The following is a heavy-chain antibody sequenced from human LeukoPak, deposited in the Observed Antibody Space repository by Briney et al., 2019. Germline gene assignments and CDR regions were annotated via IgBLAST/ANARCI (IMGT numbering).Heavy chain of an antibody. CDR3: AREFVDTAMGASYSYYYYGMDV. CDR2: IYYSGST. Sequence: SSETLSLTCTVSGGSISSYYWSWIRQPPGKGLEWIGYIYYSGSTNYNPSLKSRVTISVDTSKNQFSLKLSSVTAADTAVYYCAREFVDTAMGASYSYYYYGMDVRGQGTTVTVSS. J-gene: IGHJ6*02. V-gene: IGHV4-59*01. D-gene: IGHD5-18*01. CDR1: GGSISSYY.